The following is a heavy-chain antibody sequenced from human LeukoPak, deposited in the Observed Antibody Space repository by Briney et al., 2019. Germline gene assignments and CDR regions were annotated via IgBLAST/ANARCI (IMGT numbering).Heavy chain of an antibody. CDR3: ATAPILRGEGGKHYKYGMDV. J-gene: IGHJ6*02. Sequence: PSGTLSLTCAVSVVSINSGNWWSWVRPSPGKGLECIGDIYHNGTPNYNPSLKGRVTISADTFKNHFSLKMTSVTAADTAVYYCATAPILRGEGGKHYKYGMDVWGQGTTVIVSS. D-gene: IGHD2-2*02. CDR1: VVSINSGNW. CDR2: IYHNGTP. V-gene: IGHV4-4*02.